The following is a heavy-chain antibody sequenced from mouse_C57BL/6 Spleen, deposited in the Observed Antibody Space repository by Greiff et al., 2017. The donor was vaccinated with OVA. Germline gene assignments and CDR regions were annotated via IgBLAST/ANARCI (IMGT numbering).Heavy chain of an antibody. CDR1: GYTFTSYW. D-gene: IGHD2-5*01. J-gene: IGHJ4*01. Sequence: QVQLQQPGAELVKPGASVKMSCKASGYTFTSYWITWVKQRPGQGLEWIGDIYPGSGSTNYNEKFKSKATLTVDTSSSTAYMQLSSLTSEDSAVYYCARSSAYYSNYEAMDYWGQGTSVTVSS. CDR2: IYPGSGST. CDR3: ARSSAYYSNYEAMDY. V-gene: IGHV1-55*01.